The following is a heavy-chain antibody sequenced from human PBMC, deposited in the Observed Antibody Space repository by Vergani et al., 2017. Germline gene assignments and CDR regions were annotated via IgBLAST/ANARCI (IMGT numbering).Heavy chain of an antibody. D-gene: IGHD1-20*01. Sequence: QVQLPQWGAGLLKPSETLSLTCAVYGGSFSGYYWSWIRQPPGKGLEWIGEINHSGSTNYNPSLKSRVTISVDTSKNQFSLKLSSVTAADTAVYYCARGGYNWNQGWFDPWGQGTLVTVSS. J-gene: IGHJ5*02. V-gene: IGHV4-34*01. CDR1: GGSFSGYY. CDR3: ARGGYNWNQGWFDP. CDR2: INHSGST.